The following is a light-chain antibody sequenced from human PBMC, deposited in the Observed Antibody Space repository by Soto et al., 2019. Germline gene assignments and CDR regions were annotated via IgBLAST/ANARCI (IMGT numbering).Light chain of an antibody. CDR3: SSYTTSSTLNVV. CDR2: EVS. CDR1: SSDIGTYNY. J-gene: IGLJ2*01. V-gene: IGLV2-14*01. Sequence: QSVLTQPASVSGSPGQSITISWTGTSSDIGTYNYVSWYQQHPGKAPKLMIYEVSNRPSGVSNRFSGSKSGNTASLTISGLQAEDEADYYCSSYTTSSTLNVVFGGGTKLTGL.